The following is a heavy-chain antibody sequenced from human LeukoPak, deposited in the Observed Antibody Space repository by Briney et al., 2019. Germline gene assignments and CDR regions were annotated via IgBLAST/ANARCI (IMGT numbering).Heavy chain of an antibody. CDR1: GGTFSSYA. CDR2: IIPIFGTA. J-gene: IGHJ6*03. CDR3: ARVTNYDYYYYYMDV. D-gene: IGHD1-7*01. V-gene: IGHV1-69*13. Sequence: ASVKVSCKASGGTFSSYAISWVRQAPGQGLEWMGGIIPIFGTANYAQKFQGRVTITADESTSTAYMELSSLRSEDTAVYYCARVTNYDYYYYYMDVWGKGTTVTVSS.